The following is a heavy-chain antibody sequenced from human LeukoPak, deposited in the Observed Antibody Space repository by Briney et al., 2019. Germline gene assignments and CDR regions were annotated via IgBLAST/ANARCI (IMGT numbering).Heavy chain of an antibody. CDR1: GFTVSSNY. D-gene: IGHD3-22*01. V-gene: IGHV3-7*01. Sequence: PGGSLRLSCAASGFTVSSNYMSWVRQAPGKGLEWVANIRQDGSEKYYVDSVKGRFTISRDNAKNSLYLQMNSLRAEDTAVYYCARVFVYYYDSSGYGDYWGQGTLVTVSS. CDR2: IRQDGSEK. CDR3: ARVFVYYYDSSGYGDY. J-gene: IGHJ4*02.